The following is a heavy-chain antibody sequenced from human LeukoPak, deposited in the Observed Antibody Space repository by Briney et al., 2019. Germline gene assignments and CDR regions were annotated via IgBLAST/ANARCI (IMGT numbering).Heavy chain of an antibody. V-gene: IGHV3-23*01. CDR3: AKAGGSADYGGNSGNVY. J-gene: IGHJ4*02. CDR2: ISGGGDTT. CDR1: GFTFSSYA. D-gene: IGHD4-23*01. Sequence: GGSLRLSCAASGFTFSSYAMNWVRQAPGKGLEWVSVISGGGDTTFYADSVKGRFTISKDNSKNTLYLQMNNLRAEDTAVYYCAKAGGSADYGGNSGNVYWGQGTLVIVSS.